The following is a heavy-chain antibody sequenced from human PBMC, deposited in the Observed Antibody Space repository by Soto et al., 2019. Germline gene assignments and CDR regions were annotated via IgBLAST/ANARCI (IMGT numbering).Heavy chain of an antibody. CDR1: GYTFTSYS. J-gene: IGHJ5*02. CDR2: INVGNGNT. CDR3: ARERWGSGSRWFDP. V-gene: IGHV1-3*05. D-gene: IGHD6-19*01. Sequence: QVQIVQSGAEEKKPGASVKVSCKASGYTFTSYSMHWVRQAPGQRLEWMGWINVGNGNTKYSQKFQGRVTITTDTSASTAYLELSRLTSEDTVVYYCARERWGSGSRWFDPWGQGTLVTVSS.